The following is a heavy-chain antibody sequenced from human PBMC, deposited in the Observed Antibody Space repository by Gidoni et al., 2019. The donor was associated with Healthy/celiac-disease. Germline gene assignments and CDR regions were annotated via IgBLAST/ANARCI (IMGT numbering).Heavy chain of an antibody. Sequence: EVQLVQSGAEVKKPGATVKISCKVSGYTFTDYYMHWVQQAPGKGLEWMGLVDPEDGETIYAEKFQGRVTITADTSTDTAYMELSSLRSEDTAVYYCATDKGRGYYDSSGYYYVLWGQGTLVTVSS. D-gene: IGHD3-22*01. CDR3: ATDKGRGYYDSSGYYYVL. CDR1: GYTFTDYY. V-gene: IGHV1-69-2*01. J-gene: IGHJ4*02. CDR2: VDPEDGET.